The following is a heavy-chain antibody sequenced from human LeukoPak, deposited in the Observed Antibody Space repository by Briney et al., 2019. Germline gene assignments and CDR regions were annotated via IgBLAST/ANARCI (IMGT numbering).Heavy chain of an antibody. V-gene: IGHV1-69*13. D-gene: IGHD3-3*01. CDR1: GYTFTSYD. Sequence: ASVKVSCKASGYTFTSYDINWVRQAPGQGLEWMGGIIPIFGTANYAQKFQGRVTITADESTSTAYMELSSLRSEDTAVYYCARSVRFWSGPLIWFDPWGQGTLVTVSS. CDR3: ARSVRFWSGPLIWFDP. CDR2: IIPIFGTA. J-gene: IGHJ5*02.